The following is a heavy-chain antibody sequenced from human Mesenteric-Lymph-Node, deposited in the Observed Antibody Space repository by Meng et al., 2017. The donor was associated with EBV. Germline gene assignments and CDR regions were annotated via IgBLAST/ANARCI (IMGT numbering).Heavy chain of an antibody. CDR1: GYTFTNYA. CDR2: INTNTGNP. Sequence: QVQLVQSGFELKKPGAAVKVSCKASGYTFTNYALTWVRQAPGQGLEWLGWINTNTGNPTYAPGFAGRYVFSLDTSVSTAYLQISSLKADDSAVYYCARDSEGNDLPFDYWGQGTLVTVSS. CDR3: ARDSEGNDLPFDY. V-gene: IGHV7-4-1*02. J-gene: IGHJ4*02. D-gene: IGHD2-21*02.